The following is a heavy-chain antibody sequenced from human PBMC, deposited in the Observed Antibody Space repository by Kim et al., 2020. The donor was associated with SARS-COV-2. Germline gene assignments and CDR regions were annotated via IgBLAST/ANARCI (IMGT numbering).Heavy chain of an antibody. D-gene: IGHD1-26*01. J-gene: IGHJ5*02. Sequence: DSVKGRFTIARDNSRQPLYLQMNSLRSEDTAVYYCAKEEWERSGGNWFDPWGQGTLVTVSS. V-gene: IGHV3-33*06. CDR3: AKEEWERSGGNWFDP.